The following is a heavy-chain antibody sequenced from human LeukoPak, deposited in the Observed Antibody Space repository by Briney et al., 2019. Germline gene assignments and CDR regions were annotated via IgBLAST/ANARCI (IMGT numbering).Heavy chain of an antibody. V-gene: IGHV4-39*07. CDR2: IYYSGST. J-gene: IGHJ4*02. D-gene: IGHD2-2*01. CDR1: GGSISSSSYY. Sequence: PSETLSLTCTVSGGSISSSSYYWGWIRQPPGKGLEWIGSIYYSGSTYYNPSLKSRVTISVDTSKNQFSLKLSSVTAADTAVYYCARVACSSTSCYELFDYWGQGTLVTVSS. CDR3: ARVACSSTSCYELFDY.